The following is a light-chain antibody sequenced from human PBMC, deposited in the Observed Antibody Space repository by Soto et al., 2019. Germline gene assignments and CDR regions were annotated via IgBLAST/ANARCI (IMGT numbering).Light chain of an antibody. CDR2: AAS. CDR1: QGINNY. V-gene: IGKV1-27*01. CDR3: QKYDNAPWT. J-gene: IGKJ1*01. Sequence: DIQMTQSPSSLSASVGDRVTITCRACQGINNYLAWYQQRPGKVPRLLIYAASTLQSGVPSRFSGSVSGTDFTLTISSLQPEDVATYYCQKYDNAPWTFGQGTKVDIK.